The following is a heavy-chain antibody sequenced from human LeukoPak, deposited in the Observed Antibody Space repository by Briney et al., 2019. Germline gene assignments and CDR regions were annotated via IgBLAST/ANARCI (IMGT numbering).Heavy chain of an antibody. CDR2: ISYDGSNK. V-gene: IGHV3-30-3*01. CDR3: AKDRYSTHNWFDP. J-gene: IGHJ5*02. Sequence: GGSLRLSCAASGFTFSSYAMHWVRQAPGKGLEWVAVISYDGSNKYYADSVKGRFTISRDNSKNTLYPQMNSLRTEDTAVYYCAKDRYSTHNWFDPWGQGTLVTVSS. CDR1: GFTFSSYA. D-gene: IGHD5-12*01.